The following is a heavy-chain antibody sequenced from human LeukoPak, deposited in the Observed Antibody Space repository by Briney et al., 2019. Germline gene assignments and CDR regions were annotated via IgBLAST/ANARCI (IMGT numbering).Heavy chain of an antibody. V-gene: IGHV5-51*01. CDR2: IYGDDFDT. J-gene: IGHJ4*02. CDR1: RYTFGNYW. CDR3: ARSEWLLPRGGFDF. D-gene: IGHD3-3*01. Sequence: GESLKISCQASRYTFGNYWIGWVRQKSGKGLEWMGIIYGDDFDTRYSPSFQGQVTISADKSNRTAYLHWSSLKASDTAIYFCARSEWLLPRGGFDFWGQGTRVVVSS.